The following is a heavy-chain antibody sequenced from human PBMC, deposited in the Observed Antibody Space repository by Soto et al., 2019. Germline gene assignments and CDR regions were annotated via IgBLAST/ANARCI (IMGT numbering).Heavy chain of an antibody. CDR3: ARFKGCSGGSCYPYFGY. Sequence: QVQLVESGGGVVQPGRSLRLSCAASGFTFSSYAMHWVRQAPGKGLEWVAVMSYDGSNKYYADSVKGRFTISRDNSKNTLYLQMNSLRAEDTAVDYWARFKGCSGGSCYPYFGYWGQGTLVTVSS. CDR2: MSYDGSNK. J-gene: IGHJ4*02. D-gene: IGHD2-15*01. V-gene: IGHV3-30-3*01. CDR1: GFTFSSYA.